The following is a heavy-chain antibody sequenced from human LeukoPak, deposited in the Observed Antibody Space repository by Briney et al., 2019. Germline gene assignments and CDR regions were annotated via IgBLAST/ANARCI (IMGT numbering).Heavy chain of an antibody. CDR3: AKDAAFYGSGSFLY. V-gene: IGHV3-23*01. CDR2: ISGSGDST. CDR1: GFAFSNYG. Sequence: PGGSLRLSCAASGFAFSNYGMSWVRQAPGKGLEWVSGISGSGDSTYYADSVKGRFTISRDNSKNTLFLQMNSLRAEDTAIYHCAKDAAFYGSGSFLYWGQGTLVTVSS. J-gene: IGHJ4*02. D-gene: IGHD3-10*01.